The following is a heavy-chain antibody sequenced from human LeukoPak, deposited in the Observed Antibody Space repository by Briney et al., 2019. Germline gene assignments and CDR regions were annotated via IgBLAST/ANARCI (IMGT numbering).Heavy chain of an antibody. CDR3: GRDQGSRHYPRYFDL. CDR1: GYTFTAYG. D-gene: IGHD3-3*01. Sequence: ASVKVSCKASGYTFTAYGISWLRQAPGQRPEWLAWISPYTGDTKYAEALGGRLTVTRDTSTTTVFMQLRSLRSDDAALYFCGRDQGSRHYPRYFDLWGRGNLVTVAS. J-gene: IGHJ2*01. V-gene: IGHV1-18*01. CDR2: ISPYTGDT.